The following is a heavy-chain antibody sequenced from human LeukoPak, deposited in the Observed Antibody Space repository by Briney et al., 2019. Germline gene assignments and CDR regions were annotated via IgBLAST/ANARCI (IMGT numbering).Heavy chain of an antibody. CDR1: GGSISSGGYY. D-gene: IGHD3-3*01. CDR3: ARGSRDFWSGYYTGPEY. CDR2: IYYSGST. V-gene: IGHV4-31*03. J-gene: IGHJ4*02. Sequence: SQTLSLTCTVSGGSISSGGYYWSWIRQHPGKGLEWIGYIYYSGSTYYNPSLKSRVTISVDTSKNQSSLKLSSVTAADTAVYYCARGSRDFWSGYYTGPEYWGQGTLVTVSS.